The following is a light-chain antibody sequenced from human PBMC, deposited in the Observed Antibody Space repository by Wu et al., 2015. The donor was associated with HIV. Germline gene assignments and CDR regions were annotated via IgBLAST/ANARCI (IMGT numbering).Light chain of an antibody. Sequence: EIVMTQSPATLSVSPGEGVTLSCRASQSVSSSLAWYQQKPGQAPRLLIYGASTRATGIPARFSGSGSGTEFTLSISSLQSEDFAVYYCQQYNNPRTFGGRDQGWRSN. CDR2: GAS. CDR3: QQYNNPRT. CDR1: QSVSSS. J-gene: IGKJ4*01. V-gene: IGKV3-15*01.